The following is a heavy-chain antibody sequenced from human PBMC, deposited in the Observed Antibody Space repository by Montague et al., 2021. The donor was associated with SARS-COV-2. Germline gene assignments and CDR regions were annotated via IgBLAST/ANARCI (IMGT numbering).Heavy chain of an antibody. D-gene: IGHD5-12*01. Sequence: SETLSLTCSVSGGSISDYYWNWIRQPPGKGLEWIGYIYYNTGNTXYNPSLQSRVTISLDTSKNQFSLIMRSVAAADTALYFCAKGTGYDYYFDCWGQGTLVTVSS. CDR3: AKGTGYDYYFDC. J-gene: IGHJ4*02. V-gene: IGHV4-59*01. CDR2: IYYNTGNT. CDR1: GGSISDYY.